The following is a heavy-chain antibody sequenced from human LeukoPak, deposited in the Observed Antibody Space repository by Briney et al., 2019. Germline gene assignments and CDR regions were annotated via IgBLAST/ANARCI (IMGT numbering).Heavy chain of an antibody. CDR2: IYYSGST. D-gene: IGHD3-9*01. Sequence: SETLSLTCTVSGGSISSYYWSWIRQPPGKGLEWIGYIYYSGSTNYNPSLKSRVTISVDTSKNQFSLKLSSVTAADTAVYYCARPGQYFDWRRRGWAFDIWGQGTMVTVSS. CDR3: ARPGQYFDWRRRGWAFDI. J-gene: IGHJ3*02. V-gene: IGHV4-59*13. CDR1: GGSISSYY.